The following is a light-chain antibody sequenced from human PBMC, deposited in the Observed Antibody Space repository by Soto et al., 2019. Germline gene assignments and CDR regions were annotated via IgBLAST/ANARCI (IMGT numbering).Light chain of an antibody. CDR2: EVS. J-gene: IGLJ1*01. CDR3: SSYTSIITLYV. Sequence: QSVPTQPASVSGSPGQTSTISCTGTSSHVGGYNYVSWYQQHPGKAPKLMIYEVSSRPSGVSNRFSGSKSGNTASLTISWLQAVDEADYYCSSYTSIITLYVFGSGTKFTVL. V-gene: IGLV2-14*01. CDR1: SSHVGGYNY.